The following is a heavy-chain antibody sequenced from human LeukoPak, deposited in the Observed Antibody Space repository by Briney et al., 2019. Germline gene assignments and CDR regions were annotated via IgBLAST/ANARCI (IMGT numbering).Heavy chain of an antibody. CDR3: AKGDTAMVTIDY. Sequence: PGGSLRLSCAASGFTFSSYWMHWVRQAPGKGLVWVSRINSDGSSTSYADSVKGRFTISRDNAKNTLYLQMNSLRAEDTAVYYCAKGDTAMVTIDYWGQGTLVTVSS. CDR2: INSDGSST. D-gene: IGHD5-18*01. V-gene: IGHV3-74*01. CDR1: GFTFSSYW. J-gene: IGHJ4*02.